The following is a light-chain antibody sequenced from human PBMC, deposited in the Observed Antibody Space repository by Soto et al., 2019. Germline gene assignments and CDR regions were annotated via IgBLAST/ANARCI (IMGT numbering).Light chain of an antibody. CDR1: QSVSNNY. CDR2: GAS. CDR3: QQYGSSPTWT. J-gene: IGKJ1*01. V-gene: IGKV3-20*01. Sequence: ESVLTQSPGTLSLSPGERATLSCRAIQSVSNNYLAWYQQKPGQAPRLLIYGASTRATGIPDRFSGSGSGTDFTLTISRLEPEDSAVYYCQQYGSSPTWTFGQGTKVDIK.